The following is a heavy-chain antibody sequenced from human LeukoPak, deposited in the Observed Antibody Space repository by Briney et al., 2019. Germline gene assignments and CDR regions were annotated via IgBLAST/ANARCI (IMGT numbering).Heavy chain of an antibody. Sequence: PGGSLRLSCAVSGFTFSSYAMTWVRQAPGKGLEWVSGISGSGDIAHYADSVKGRFTISRDNSKNTLYLQMNSLRAEDTAVYYCAKVRFHYYYYMDVWGKGTTVTVSS. CDR1: GFTFSSYA. CDR3: AKVRFHYYYYMDV. CDR2: ISGSGDIA. D-gene: IGHD3-3*01. J-gene: IGHJ6*03. V-gene: IGHV3-23*01.